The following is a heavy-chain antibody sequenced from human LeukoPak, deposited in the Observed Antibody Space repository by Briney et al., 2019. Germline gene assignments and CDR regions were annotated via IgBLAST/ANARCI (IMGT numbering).Heavy chain of an antibody. CDR3: AREGCSSTSCLYYFDY. CDR1: GYTFTGYY. V-gene: IGHV1-2*02. J-gene: IGHJ4*02. Sequence: ASVKVSCKASGYTFTGYYMHWVRQAPGQPLEGTGWINPNSGDTNYAQKFRGRVTMTRDTSISTAYMELSRLRSDATAVYYSAREGCSSTSCLYYFDYWGQGTLVTVSS. CDR2: INPNSGDT. D-gene: IGHD2-2*01.